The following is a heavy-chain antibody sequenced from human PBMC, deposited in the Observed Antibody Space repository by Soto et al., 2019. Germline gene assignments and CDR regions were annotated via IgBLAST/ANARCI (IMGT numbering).Heavy chain of an antibody. J-gene: IGHJ4*02. V-gene: IGHV3-74*01. D-gene: IGHD6-13*01. CDR3: AREDSSSWDY. CDR2: INRDGSST. Sequence: GGSLRLSCAASGFTFSSYWMHWVRQAQGKGLVWVSRINRDGSSTSYADSVKGRFTISRDNAKNTLYLQMNSLRAEDTAVYYCAREDSSSWDYWGQGTLVTVSS. CDR1: GFTFSSYW.